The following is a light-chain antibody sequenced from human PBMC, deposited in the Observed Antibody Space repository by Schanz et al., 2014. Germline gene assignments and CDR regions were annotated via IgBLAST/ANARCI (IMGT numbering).Light chain of an antibody. CDR1: QSFKNNY. CDR3: QHYGSSPLT. Sequence: EIVLTQSPGTLSLSPGERATLSCRASQSFKNNYLAWYQQTPGQAPRLLIYGASNRATGIPDRFSGSGSGTDFTLTISRLEPEDFAVYYCQHYGSSPLTFGPGTKVDFK. J-gene: IGKJ3*01. CDR2: GAS. V-gene: IGKV3-20*01.